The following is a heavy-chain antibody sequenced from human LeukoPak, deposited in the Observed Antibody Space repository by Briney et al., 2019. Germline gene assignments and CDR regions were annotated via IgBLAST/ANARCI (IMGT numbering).Heavy chain of an antibody. D-gene: IGHD4-23*01. Sequence: PGRSLRLSCAASGFTFDDYAMHWVRQAPGKGLEWVSGISWNSGSIGYADSVKGRFTISRDNAKNSLYLQMNSLRAEDTAVYYCARDVATVVTPGSVVDYWGQGTLVTVSS. CDR3: ARDVATVVTPGSVVDY. V-gene: IGHV3-9*01. J-gene: IGHJ4*02. CDR2: ISWNSGSI. CDR1: GFTFDDYA.